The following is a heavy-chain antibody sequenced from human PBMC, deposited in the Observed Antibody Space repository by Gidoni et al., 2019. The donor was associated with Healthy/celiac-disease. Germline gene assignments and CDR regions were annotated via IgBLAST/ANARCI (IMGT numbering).Heavy chain of an antibody. CDR2: IYYSGST. CDR3: ARQQSVVVVAATLHYYYYGMDV. J-gene: IGHJ6*04. CDR1: GGSISSSSYY. D-gene: IGHD2-15*01. Sequence: QLQLQESGPGLVKPSETLSLTCTVSGGSISSSSYYWGWLRQPPGKGLGWIGSIYYSGSTYYNTSLKSRVTISVDTSKNQFSLKLSSVTAADTAVYYCARQQSVVVVAATLHYYYYGMDVWGKGTTVTVSS. V-gene: IGHV4-39*01.